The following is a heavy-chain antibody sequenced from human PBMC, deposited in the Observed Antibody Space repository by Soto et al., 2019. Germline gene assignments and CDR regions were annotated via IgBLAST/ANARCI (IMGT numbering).Heavy chain of an antibody. V-gene: IGHV3-23*01. CDR1: GFTFSSYA. CDR2: ISGSGGST. D-gene: IGHD4-4*01. CDR3: AKDRATVTTNWFDP. J-gene: IGHJ5*02. Sequence: TGGSLRLSCAASGFTFSSYAMSWVRQAPGNGLEWVSAISGSGGSTYYADSVKGRFTISRDNSKNTLYLQMNSLRAEDTAVYYCAKDRATVTTNWFDPWGQGTLVTVSS.